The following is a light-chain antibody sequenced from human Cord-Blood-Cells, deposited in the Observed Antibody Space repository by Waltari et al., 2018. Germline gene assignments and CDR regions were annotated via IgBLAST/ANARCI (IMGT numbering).Light chain of an antibody. V-gene: IGKV1-39*01. Sequence: DIQMNQSPSSLSSSVGDRVTITCRASQSISSYLNWYQQKPGKARKLLIYAASSLQSGVPSRVSGSGTGTDFTLTISSLQPEDFATYYCQPSYSTPLTFGGGTKVEI. J-gene: IGKJ4*01. CDR3: QPSYSTPLT. CDR2: AAS. CDR1: QSISSY.